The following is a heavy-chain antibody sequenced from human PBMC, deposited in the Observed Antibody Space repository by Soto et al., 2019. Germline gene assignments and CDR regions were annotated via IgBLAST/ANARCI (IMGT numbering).Heavy chain of an antibody. J-gene: IGHJ3*02. D-gene: IGHD7-27*01. CDR1: GGSISSYY. CDR2: IYYSGST. V-gene: IGHV4-59*08. CDR3: ARHLPGEVNWDDAFDI. Sequence: SETLSLTCTVSGGSISSYYWSWIRQPPGKGLEWIGYIYYSGSTNYNPSLKSRVTISVDTSKNQFSLKLSSVTAADTAVYYCARHLPGEVNWDDAFDIWGQGTMVTVSS.